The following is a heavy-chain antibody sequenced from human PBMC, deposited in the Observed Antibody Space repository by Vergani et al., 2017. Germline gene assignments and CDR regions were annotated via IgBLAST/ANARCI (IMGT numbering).Heavy chain of an antibody. J-gene: IGHJ4*02. CDR3: ASRRDSSGPL. CDR2: ISAYNGNT. V-gene: IGHV1-18*01. CDR1: GYTFTSYG. Sequence: QVQLVQSGAEVKKPGASVKVSCKASGYTFTSYGISWVRQAHGQGLEWMGWISAYNGNTNYAQKFQGRVPITAAKSTSTAYMELSSLRSEDTAVYYWASRRDSSGPLWGQGTLVTVSS. D-gene: IGHD3-22*01.